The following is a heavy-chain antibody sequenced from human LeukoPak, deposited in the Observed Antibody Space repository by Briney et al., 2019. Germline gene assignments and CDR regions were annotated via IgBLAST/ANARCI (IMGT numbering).Heavy chain of an antibody. J-gene: IGHJ3*02. Sequence: ASVKVSCKASGYTFTGYYMHWVRQAPGQGLEWMGRINPNSGGTNYAQKFQGRVTMTRDTSISTAYMELSRLRSDDTAVYYCASPPVHCYDSSGYYDAFDIWGQGTMVTVSS. CDR1: GYTFTGYY. CDR2: INPNSGGT. D-gene: IGHD3-22*01. V-gene: IGHV1-2*06. CDR3: ASPPVHCYDSSGYYDAFDI.